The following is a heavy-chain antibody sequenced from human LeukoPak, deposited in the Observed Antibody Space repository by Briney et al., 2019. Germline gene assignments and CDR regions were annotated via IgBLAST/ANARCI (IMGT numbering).Heavy chain of an antibody. V-gene: IGHV4-59*08. D-gene: IGHD6-25*01. Sequence: SETLSFTCGVSGGSITSYYCSLLRQPPGKGLEWIGNIHYSGSTNYNRSLRSRVIVSVDTSRNQFSLNLSSVTAADTAVYYCARLGQRLALYYFDIRGQGTLVTVSS. CDR1: GGSITSYY. J-gene: IGHJ4*02. CDR3: ARLGQRLALYYFDI. CDR2: IHYSGST.